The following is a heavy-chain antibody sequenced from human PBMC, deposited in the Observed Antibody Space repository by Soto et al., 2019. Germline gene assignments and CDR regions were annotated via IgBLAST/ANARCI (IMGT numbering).Heavy chain of an antibody. CDR2: INAGNGNT. V-gene: IGHV1-3*01. CDR1: GYTFTSYA. D-gene: IGHD4-17*01. Sequence: ASVKVSCKASGYTFTSYAMHWVRQAPGQRLEWMGWINAGNGNTKYSQKFQGRVTITRDTSARTAYMELSSLRSEDTAVYYCARGPSVIYGDYVGFAYWGQGTLVTVSS. CDR3: ARGPSVIYGDYVGFAY. J-gene: IGHJ4*02.